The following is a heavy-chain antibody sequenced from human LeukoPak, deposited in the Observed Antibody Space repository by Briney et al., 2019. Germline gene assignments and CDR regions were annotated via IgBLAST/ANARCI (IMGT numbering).Heavy chain of an antibody. CDR1: GGTFSSYA. CDR2: IIPIFGTA. CDR3: ARDRSYGRMIGYYYYYMDV. J-gene: IGHJ6*03. Sequence: ASVKVSCKASGGTFSSYAISWVRQAPGQGLEWMGGIIPIFGTANYAQKFQGRVTITTDESTSTAYMELSSLRSEDTTVYYCARDRSYGRMIGYYYYYMDVWGKGTTVTVSS. D-gene: IGHD5-18*01. V-gene: IGHV1-69*05.